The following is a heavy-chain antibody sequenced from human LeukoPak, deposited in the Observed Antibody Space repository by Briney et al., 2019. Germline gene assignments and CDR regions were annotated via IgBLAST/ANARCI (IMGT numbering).Heavy chain of an antibody. V-gene: IGHV1-2*02. CDR3: ARYPPDCSSTSCRPGDWFDP. CDR1: GYTFTGYY. Sequence: ASVTVSCKASGYTFTGYYMQWVRQAPGEGLEWMGWINPKSGGTKYAQTFQGRVTMTRDTSISTAYMELSRLRSDDTAVYYCARYPPDCSSTSCRPGDWFDPWGQGTLVTVSS. D-gene: IGHD2-2*01. J-gene: IGHJ5*02. CDR2: INPKSGGT.